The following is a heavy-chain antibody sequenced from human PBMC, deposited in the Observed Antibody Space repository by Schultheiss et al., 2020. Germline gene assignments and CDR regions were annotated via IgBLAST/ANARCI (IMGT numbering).Heavy chain of an antibody. D-gene: IGHD2-15*01. CDR2: MSGSAGHT. J-gene: IGHJ6*02. Sequence: WGSLRISCAASGFSFGSHAMSWVRQAPGKGLEWVSAMSGSAGHTNYADSVKGRFTISRDNSKNTLYLQMNSLRAEDTAVYYCAKVAGRRYYYYGMDVWGQGTTVTVSS. V-gene: IGHV3-23*01. CDR1: GFSFGSHA. CDR3: AKVAGRRYYYYGMDV.